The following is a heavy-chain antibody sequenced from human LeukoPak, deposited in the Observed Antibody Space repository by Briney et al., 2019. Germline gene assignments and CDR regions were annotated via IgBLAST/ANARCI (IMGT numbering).Heavy chain of an antibody. CDR1: GGSISSSSYY. CDR3: ARSLTCYYDSSGYPIAY. D-gene: IGHD3-22*01. Sequence: SETLSLTCTVSGGSISSSSYYWGWIRQPPGKGLEWIGSIYYSGSTYYNPSLKSLVTISVDTSKNQFSLKLSSVTAADTAVYYCARSLTCYYDSSGYPIAYWGQGTLVTVSS. J-gene: IGHJ4*02. V-gene: IGHV4-39*01. CDR2: IYYSGST.